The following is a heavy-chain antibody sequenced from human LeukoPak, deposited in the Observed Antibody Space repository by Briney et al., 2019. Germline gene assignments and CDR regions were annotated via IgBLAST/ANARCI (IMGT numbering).Heavy chain of an antibody. V-gene: IGHV4-61*02. D-gene: IGHD4-17*01. CDR3: ARDMYGDGLDY. CDR1: GGSISSGSYY. CDR2: IYTSGST. Sequence: SQTLSLTCTVSGGSISSGSYYWSWIRQPAGKGLEWIGRIYTSGSTNYNPSLKSRVTISVDTSKNQFSLKLSSVTAANTAVYYCARDMYGDGLDYWGQGTLVTVSS. J-gene: IGHJ4*02.